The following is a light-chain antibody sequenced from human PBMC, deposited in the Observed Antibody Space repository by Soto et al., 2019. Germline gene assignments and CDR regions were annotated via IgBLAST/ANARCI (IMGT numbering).Light chain of an antibody. CDR2: DAS. V-gene: IGKV3-11*01. CDR1: QSVGTY. CDR3: QQRTNWPLT. J-gene: IGKJ4*01. Sequence: VLTQSPATLSSSPGETATLSCRASQSVGTYLAWYQQKPGQAPRLLIYDASNRATGIPARFSGGGSGTDFTLTISNLEPEDLAVYYCQQRTNWPLTFGGGTKVEI.